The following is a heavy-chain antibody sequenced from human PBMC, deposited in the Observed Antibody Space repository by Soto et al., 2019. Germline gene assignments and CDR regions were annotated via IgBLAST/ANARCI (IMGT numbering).Heavy chain of an antibody. CDR2: MYSGGNT. V-gene: IGHV3-53*02. Sequence: EVQLVETGGGLIQPGGSLRLSCAVSGFTVSNKYMTWVRQAPGKGLEWVSVMYSGGNTYYSDSVKGRFIISRDNSNNTVYLQMNSLRVEDTAVYYCASGYSVYFDFWGQGNLVTVSS. CDR1: GFTVSNKY. J-gene: IGHJ4*02. CDR3: ASGYSVYFDF. D-gene: IGHD3-22*01.